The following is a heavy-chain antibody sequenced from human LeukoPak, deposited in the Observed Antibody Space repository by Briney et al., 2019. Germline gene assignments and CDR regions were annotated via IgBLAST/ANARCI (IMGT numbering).Heavy chain of an antibody. CDR3: ARGYSSGWPFYYYYGMDV. J-gene: IGHJ6*02. Sequence: SQTLSLTCAISGDSFSSNSAAWNWIRQSPSRGLEWLGRTYYRSNWIYESAASVKSRITINPDTSRNQFSLKLSSVTAADTAVYYCARGYSSGWPFYYYYGMDVWGQRTTVTVSS. D-gene: IGHD6-19*01. V-gene: IGHV6-1*01. CDR2: TYYRSNWIY. CDR1: GDSFSSNSAA.